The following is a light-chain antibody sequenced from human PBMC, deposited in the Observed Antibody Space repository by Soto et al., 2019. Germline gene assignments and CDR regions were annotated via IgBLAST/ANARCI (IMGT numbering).Light chain of an antibody. J-gene: IGKJ2*01. CDR1: QSLTGSY. CDR3: QQYNNWPPYT. V-gene: IGKV3-15*01. Sequence: EIVLTQSPGTLSLSPGERATLSCRASQSLTGSYLAWHQQKPGQAPRLLIYGASTRATGIPARFSGSGSGTEFTLTISSLQSEDFAVYYCQQYNNWPPYTFGQGTKVDIK. CDR2: GAS.